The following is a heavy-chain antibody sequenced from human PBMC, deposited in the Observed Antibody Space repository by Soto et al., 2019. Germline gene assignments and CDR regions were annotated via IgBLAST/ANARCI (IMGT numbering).Heavy chain of an antibody. J-gene: IGHJ4*02. CDR3: AKDFEYYDSSGYSLLY. Sequence: GWSLRLSCAASGFTFSSYALRWVRQAPGTGLEWVSAISGSGGSTYYADYVQGRFTISRDNSKNTLYLQMNSLRAEDTAVYYCAKDFEYYDSSGYSLLYWGQGSLVTVS. CDR1: GFTFSSYA. V-gene: IGHV3-23*01. CDR2: ISGSGGST. D-gene: IGHD3-22*01.